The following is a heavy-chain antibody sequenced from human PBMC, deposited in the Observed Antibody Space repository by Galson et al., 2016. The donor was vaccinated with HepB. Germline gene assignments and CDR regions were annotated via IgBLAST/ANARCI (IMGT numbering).Heavy chain of an antibody. CDR1: GSTFSGFD. CDR2: ISFDGRKQ. Sequence: SLRLSCAVSGSTFSGFDMHWVRQAPGKGPEWVARISFDGRKQDYTSSVKGRFTISRENSGNTLYLQMHNLRAEDTAVYFCARDYSYSTTWPFFDKSGQGTLVTVSS. V-gene: IGHV3-30*03. D-gene: IGHD6-13*01. J-gene: IGHJ4*02. CDR3: ARDYSYSTTWPFFDK.